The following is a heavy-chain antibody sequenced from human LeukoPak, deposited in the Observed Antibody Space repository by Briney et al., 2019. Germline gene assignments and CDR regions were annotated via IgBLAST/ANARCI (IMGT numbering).Heavy chain of an antibody. Sequence: PGGSLRLSCAASGFTFSDYEMNWVRQAPGKGLEWVSASSGSGSITDYADSVKGRFTISRDNSNNTLYLQMNSLRAEDTAVYYCAKDLSSGYYDAFDIWGQGTMVTGSS. CDR1: GFTFSDYE. D-gene: IGHD3-22*01. CDR3: AKDLSSGYYDAFDI. CDR2: SSGSGSIT. J-gene: IGHJ3*02. V-gene: IGHV3-23*01.